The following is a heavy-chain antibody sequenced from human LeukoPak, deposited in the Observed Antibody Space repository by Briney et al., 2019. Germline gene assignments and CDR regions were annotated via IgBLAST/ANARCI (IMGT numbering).Heavy chain of an antibody. D-gene: IGHD2-15*01. Sequence: GGSLRLSCAASGFTFSSYAMSWVRQAPGKGLEWVSAISGSGGSTYYADSVKGRFTISGDNSKNTLYLQMNSLRAEDTAVYYCAKDLVRGKLYCSGGSCYDLDYWGQGTLVTVSS. J-gene: IGHJ4*02. CDR1: GFTFSSYA. CDR2: ISGSGGST. CDR3: AKDLVRGKLYCSGGSCYDLDY. V-gene: IGHV3-23*01.